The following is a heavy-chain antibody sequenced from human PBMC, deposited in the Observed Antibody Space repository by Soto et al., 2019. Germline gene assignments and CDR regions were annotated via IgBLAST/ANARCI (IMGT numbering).Heavy chain of an antibody. Sequence: SVKVSCKASGGTFSSYAISWVRQAPGQGLEWMGGIIPIFGTANYAQKFQGRVTITADESTSTAYMELSSLRSEDTAVYYCARVLSGYYARIQKDAFDIWGQGPMFTVSS. CDR1: GGTFSSYA. CDR2: IIPIFGTA. J-gene: IGHJ3*02. CDR3: ARVLSGYYARIQKDAFDI. V-gene: IGHV1-69*13. D-gene: IGHD3-22*01.